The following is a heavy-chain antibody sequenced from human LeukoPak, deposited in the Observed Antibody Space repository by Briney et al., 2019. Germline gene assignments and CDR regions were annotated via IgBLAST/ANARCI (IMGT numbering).Heavy chain of an antibody. V-gene: IGHV4-59*01. D-gene: IGHD4-17*01. CDR1: GGSISSYS. CDR3: ARESFDYGFDY. Sequence: PSETLSLTCTVTGGSISSYSWSWIRQPPGKGLEWIGYIYYSGSTNYNPSLKSRVTTSVDTSKNQFSLKLSSVTAADTAVYYCARESFDYGFDYWGQGTLVTVSS. J-gene: IGHJ4*02. CDR2: IYYSGST.